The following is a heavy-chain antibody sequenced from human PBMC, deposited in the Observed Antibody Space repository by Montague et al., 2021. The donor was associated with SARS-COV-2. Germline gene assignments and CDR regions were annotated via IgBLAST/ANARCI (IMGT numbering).Heavy chain of an antibody. Sequence: TLSLTCTVSGGSISSGGYYWSWIRQHPGKGLEWIGYNYYSGSTYYNPSLKSRVTISVDTSKSQFSLKLSSVTAADTAVYYCARALRRVVIKHFDYWGQGTLVTVSS. CDR1: GGSISSGGYY. D-gene: IGHD3-3*01. J-gene: IGHJ4*02. CDR3: ARALRRVVIKHFDY. CDR2: NYYSGST. V-gene: IGHV4-31*03.